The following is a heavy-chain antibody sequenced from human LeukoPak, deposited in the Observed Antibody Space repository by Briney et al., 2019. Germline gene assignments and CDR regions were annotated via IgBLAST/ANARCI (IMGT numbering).Heavy chain of an antibody. J-gene: IGHJ4*02. CDR3: ARDDNWGFDY. CDR1: GFASREYS. V-gene: IGHV3-21*05. D-gene: IGHD7-27*01. Sequence: GGSLRLSCAASGFASREYSMNWVRQAPGKGLEWVANIRGSGSGMGSGNYYAGSVKGRFTISRDNVKNSLYLQMNSLRAEDTAFYYCARDDNWGFDYWGQGALVTVSS. CDR2: IRGSGSGM.